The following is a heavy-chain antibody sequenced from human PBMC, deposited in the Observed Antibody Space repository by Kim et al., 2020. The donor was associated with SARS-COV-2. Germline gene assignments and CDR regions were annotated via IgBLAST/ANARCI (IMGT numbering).Heavy chain of an antibody. J-gene: IGHJ6*01. CDR1: GFTFSSYG. Sequence: GGSLRLPCAASGFTFSSYGMHWVRQAPGKGLEWVAVISYDGSNKYYADSVKGRFTISRDNSKNTLYLQMNSLRAEDTAVYYCAKDRGIQLWLSYYYGMDV. CDR2: ISYDGSNK. D-gene: IGHD5-18*01. V-gene: IGHV3-30*18. CDR3: AKDRGIQLWLSYYYGMDV.